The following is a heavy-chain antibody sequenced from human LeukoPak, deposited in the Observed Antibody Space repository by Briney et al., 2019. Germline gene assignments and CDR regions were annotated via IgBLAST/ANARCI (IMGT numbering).Heavy chain of an antibody. CDR2: IDYSGST. Sequence: SETLSLTCIVSNGSISTYYWSWIRQPPGKGLEWIGYIDYSGSTNYNPSLKSRVTMSLDTSKNHFSLRLSSVTAADSAVYYCARVSRRHTLDYWGQGTLVTVSS. CDR1: NGSISTYY. J-gene: IGHJ4*02. CDR3: ARVSRRHTLDY. V-gene: IGHV4-59*01.